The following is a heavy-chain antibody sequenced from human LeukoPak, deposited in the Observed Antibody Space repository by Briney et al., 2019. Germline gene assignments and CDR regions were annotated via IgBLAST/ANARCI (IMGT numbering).Heavy chain of an antibody. V-gene: IGHV1-46*01. D-gene: IGHD2-15*01. J-gene: IGHJ5*02. Sequence: GASVTVSCKASGYTFTSYYMHWVRQAPGQGLEWMGIINPSGGSTTYTQKFQGRVTMTRDTSTSTVYMELSSLRSEDTAVYYCARLGYCSGGSCVNWFDPWGQGTLVTVSS. CDR2: INPSGGST. CDR3: ARLGYCSGGSCVNWFDP. CDR1: GYTFTSYY.